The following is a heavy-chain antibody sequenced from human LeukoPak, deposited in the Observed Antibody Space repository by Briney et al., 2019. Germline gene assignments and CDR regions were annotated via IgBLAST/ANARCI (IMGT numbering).Heavy chain of an antibody. J-gene: IGHJ4*02. D-gene: IGHD6-19*01. V-gene: IGHV3-23*01. CDR3: ARSWLAVAGPEY. Sequence: GGSLRLSCSASGFTFSSYVLSWVRQAPGKGLEWVSAISGSGGSTYYADSVKGRFTVSRDNSKNTLFLQMNSLRAEDTAVYYCARSWLAVAGPEYWGQGTLVTVSS. CDR1: GFTFSSYV. CDR2: ISGSGGST.